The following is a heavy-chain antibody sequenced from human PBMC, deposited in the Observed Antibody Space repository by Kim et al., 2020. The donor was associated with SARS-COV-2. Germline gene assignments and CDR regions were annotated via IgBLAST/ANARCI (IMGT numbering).Heavy chain of an antibody. J-gene: IGHJ6*03. D-gene: IGHD6-19*01. V-gene: IGHV4-34*01. CDR3: ARGTRQWLVRGPYYYYMDV. CDR2: INHSGST. CDR1: GGSFSGYY. Sequence: SETLSLTCAVYGGSFSGYYWSWIRQPPGKGLEWIGEINHSGSTNYNPSLKSRVTISVDTSKNQFSLKLSSVTAADTAVYHCARGTRQWLVRGPYYYYMDVWGKGTTVTVSS.